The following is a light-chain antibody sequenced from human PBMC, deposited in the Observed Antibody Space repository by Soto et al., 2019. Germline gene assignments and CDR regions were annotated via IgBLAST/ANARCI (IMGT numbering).Light chain of an antibody. CDR1: QSVSTT. Sequence: ETVLTQSPATLSVSPGQKASLSFRSSQSVSTTVAWYHQKPGQAPRLLVYGASTRATGIPARFSGSGAGTDFTLTITSLQSEDFGVYFCQQYKDWPTTFGQGTKVDIK. J-gene: IGKJ1*01. CDR3: QQYKDWPTT. CDR2: GAS. V-gene: IGKV3-15*01.